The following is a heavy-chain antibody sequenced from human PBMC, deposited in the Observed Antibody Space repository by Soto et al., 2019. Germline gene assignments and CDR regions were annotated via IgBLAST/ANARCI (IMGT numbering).Heavy chain of an antibody. CDR2: INHSGST. J-gene: IGHJ6*03. Sequence: QVQLQQWGAGLLKPSETLSLTCAVYGGSFSGYYWSWIRQPPGKGLEWFGEINHSGSTNYNPSLKSRVTISVDTSKNQFSLKLSSVTAADTAVYYCARGITMVRGVTTYYYYYYMDVWGKGTTVTVSS. CDR3: ARGITMVRGVTTYYYYYYMDV. D-gene: IGHD3-10*01. CDR1: GGSFSGYY. V-gene: IGHV4-34*01.